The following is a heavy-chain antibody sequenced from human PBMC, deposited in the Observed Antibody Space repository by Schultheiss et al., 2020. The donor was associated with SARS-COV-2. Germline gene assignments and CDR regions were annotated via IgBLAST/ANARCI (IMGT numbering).Heavy chain of an antibody. Sequence: SVKVSCKASGVTFSSYAISWVRQAPGQGLEWMGRIFPILGIANYAQKYQGRVTITANKSTSTAYMALSSLRSEETAVYYCARSNYYGMDVWGQGTTVTVSS. CDR3: ARSNYYGMDV. V-gene: IGHV1-69*04. J-gene: IGHJ6*02. D-gene: IGHD6-6*01. CDR1: GVTFSSYA. CDR2: IFPILGIA.